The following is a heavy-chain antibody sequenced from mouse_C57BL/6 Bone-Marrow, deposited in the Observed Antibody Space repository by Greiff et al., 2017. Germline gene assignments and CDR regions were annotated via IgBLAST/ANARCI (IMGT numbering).Heavy chain of an antibody. V-gene: IGHV1-58*01. J-gene: IGHJ4*01. CDR3: VCYDGRDYYAMDY. CDR1: GYTFTSYG. CDR2: IYIGNGYT. D-gene: IGHD2-12*01. Sequence: VQLQQSGAELVRPGSSVKMSCKTSGYTFTSYGINWVKQRPGQGLEWIGYIYIGNGYTEYNEKFQGKDTLTSDTSSSTAYMQLSRLTSEDSAIYFCVCYDGRDYYAMDYWGQGTSVTVSS.